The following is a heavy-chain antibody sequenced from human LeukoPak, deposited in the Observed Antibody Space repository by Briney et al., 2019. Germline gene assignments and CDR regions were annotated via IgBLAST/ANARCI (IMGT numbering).Heavy chain of an antibody. V-gene: IGHV3-9*01. Sequence: PGGSLRLSCAASGFTFDDYAMHWVRQAPGKGLEWVSGISWNSGSIGYADSVKGRFTISRDNAKNSLYLQMNSLRAEDTALYYCAKGSSGWTSDAFDLWGQGTMVTVSS. D-gene: IGHD6-19*01. CDR2: ISWNSGSI. CDR1: GFTFDDYA. J-gene: IGHJ3*01. CDR3: AKGSSGWTSDAFDL.